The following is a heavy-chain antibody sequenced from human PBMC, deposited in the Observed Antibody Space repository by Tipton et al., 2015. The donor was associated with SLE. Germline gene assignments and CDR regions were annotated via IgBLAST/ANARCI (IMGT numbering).Heavy chain of an antibody. CDR1: GFTFDDYT. V-gene: IGHV3-43*01. Sequence: SLRLSCAASGFTFDDYTMHWVRQAPGKGLEWVSLISWDGGSTYYADSVKGRFTISRDNSKNSLYLQMNSLRAEDTAVYYCAKRGIAVAGINYWGQGTLVTVSS. J-gene: IGHJ4*02. CDR2: ISWDGGST. D-gene: IGHD6-19*01. CDR3: AKRGIAVAGINY.